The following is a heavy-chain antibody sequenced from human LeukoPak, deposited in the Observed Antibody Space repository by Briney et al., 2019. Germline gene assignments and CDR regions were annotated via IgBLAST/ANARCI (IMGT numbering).Heavy chain of an antibody. CDR1: GYTFTSYD. CDR2: MNPNIGNT. D-gene: IGHD3-10*01. CDR3: ARSLRGRITMVRGVRYYFDY. Sequence: ASVKVSCKASGYTFTSYDINWVRQATGQGLEWMGWMNPNIGNTGYAQKFQGRVTMPRNTPISTAYMELSSLRSEDTAVYYCARSLRGRITMVRGVRYYFDYWGQGTLVTVSS. J-gene: IGHJ4*02. V-gene: IGHV1-8*01.